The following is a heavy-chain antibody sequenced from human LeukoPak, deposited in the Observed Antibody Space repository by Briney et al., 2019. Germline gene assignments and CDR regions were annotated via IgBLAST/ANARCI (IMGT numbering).Heavy chain of an antibody. CDR1: GYTFTSYD. D-gene: IGHD6-13*01. J-gene: IGHJ6*02. CDR3: ARGYSSSWYDHFSYYGMDV. V-gene: IGHV1-8*01. Sequence: ASVKVSCKASGYTFTSYDINWVRQATGQGLEWMGWMNPNSGDTGYAQKFQGRVTMTRNTSISTAYMELSSLRSEDTAVYYCARGYSSSWYDHFSYYGMDVWGQGTTVTVSS. CDR2: MNPNSGDT.